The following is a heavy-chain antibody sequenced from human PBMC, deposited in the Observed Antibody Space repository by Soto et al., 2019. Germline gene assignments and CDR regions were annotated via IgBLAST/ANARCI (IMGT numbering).Heavy chain of an antibody. J-gene: IGHJ4*02. V-gene: IGHV4-39*01. D-gene: IGHD6-13*01. CDR1: GGSISSSSYY. Sequence: QLQLQESGPGLVKPSETLSLTCTVSGGSISSSSYYWGWIRQPPGKGLEWIGSIYYSGSTYYNPSLKSRVTISVDTSKNQFSLTLSSVTAADTAVYYCARGYSSSWYYYFDYWGQGTLVTVSS. CDR2: IYYSGST. CDR3: ARGYSSSWYYYFDY.